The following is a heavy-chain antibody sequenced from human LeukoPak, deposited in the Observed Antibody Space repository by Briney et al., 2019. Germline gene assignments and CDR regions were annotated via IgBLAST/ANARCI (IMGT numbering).Heavy chain of an antibody. CDR3: TRDSLRCSSTTCYREEY. V-gene: IGHV3-66*01. CDR2: IYSGDRT. Sequence: PGGSLRLSCAASGLIVSSNYMGWVRQAPGKGLEWVSLIYSGDRTYYADSVKGRFTISRDNYKNTLYLQMNRLRAEDTAFYYCTRDSLRCSSTTCYREEYWGQGTLVTVSS. CDR1: GLIVSSNY. D-gene: IGHD2-2*01. J-gene: IGHJ4*02.